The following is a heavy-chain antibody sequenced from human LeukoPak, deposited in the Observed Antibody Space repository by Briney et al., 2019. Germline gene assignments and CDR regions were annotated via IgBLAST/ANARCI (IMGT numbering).Heavy chain of an antibody. V-gene: IGHV3-23*01. Sequence: PGGSLRLSCATSGFTFSSYGMSWVRQAPGRGLEWVSGISGSGSRTYYADSVKGRFTISRDNARNSLYLQMNSLRADDAAVYYCAREPTSMGSDYWGQGTLVTVSS. CDR2: ISGSGSRT. J-gene: IGHJ4*02. D-gene: IGHD5-18*01. CDR1: GFTFSSYG. CDR3: AREPTSMGSDY.